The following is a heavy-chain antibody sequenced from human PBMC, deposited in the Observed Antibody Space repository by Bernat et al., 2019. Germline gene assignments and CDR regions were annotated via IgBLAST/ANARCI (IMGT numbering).Heavy chain of an antibody. D-gene: IGHD3-10*01. CDR1: EFTFSSYW. V-gene: IGHV3-74*01. CDR2: INIDGSST. J-gene: IGHJ4*02. CDR3: ARGYSSGNYYLFDY. Sequence: EVQLVESGGGLVQPGGSLRLSCAASEFTFSSYWMHWVRQAPGKGLVWVSRINIDGSSTRYADSVKGRFIISRDNAKNTLYLQMNSLRAEDTAVYYCARGYSSGNYYLFDYWGQGTLVAVSS.